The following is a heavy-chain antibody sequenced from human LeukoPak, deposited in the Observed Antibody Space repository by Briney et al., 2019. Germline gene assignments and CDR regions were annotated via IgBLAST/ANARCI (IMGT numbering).Heavy chain of an antibody. CDR3: ARVWAAYYYYYMDV. CDR1: GYTFTGYY. D-gene: IGHD3-16*01. Sequence: ASVKVSCKASGYTFTGYYMHWVRQAPGQGLEWMGWINPNSGGTNYAQKFQGRVTMTRDTSISTAYMELSRLRSDDTAAYYCARVWAAYYYYYMDVWGKGTTVTVSS. V-gene: IGHV1-2*02. J-gene: IGHJ6*03. CDR2: INPNSGGT.